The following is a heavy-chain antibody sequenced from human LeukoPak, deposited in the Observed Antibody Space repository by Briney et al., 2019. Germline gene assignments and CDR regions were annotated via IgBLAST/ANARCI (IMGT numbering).Heavy chain of an antibody. D-gene: IGHD3-9*01. CDR3: ASTQYDILGWFDP. Sequence: SETLSLTCAVYGGSFSGYYWSWIRQPPGKGLEWIGEINHSGSTNYNPSLKSRVTISVDTSKNQFSLKLSSVTAADTAVYYCASTQYDILGWFDPWGQGTLVTVSS. CDR1: GGSFSGYY. CDR2: INHSGST. V-gene: IGHV4-34*01. J-gene: IGHJ5*02.